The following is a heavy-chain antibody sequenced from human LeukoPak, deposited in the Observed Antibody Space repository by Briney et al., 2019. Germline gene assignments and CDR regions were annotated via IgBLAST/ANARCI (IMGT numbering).Heavy chain of an antibody. CDR3: AREDVGATAFDI. CDR2: INPNSGDT. CDR1: GYTFTKYY. V-gene: IGHV1-2*02. J-gene: IGHJ3*02. D-gene: IGHD1-26*01. Sequence: ASVKVSCKPSGYTFTKYYIHWVRQAPGEGLEWMGWINPNSGDTNYAQKFQDRVTMTRDTSISTAFMELSRLRSDDTAVYYCAREDVGATAFDIWGQGTMVTVSS.